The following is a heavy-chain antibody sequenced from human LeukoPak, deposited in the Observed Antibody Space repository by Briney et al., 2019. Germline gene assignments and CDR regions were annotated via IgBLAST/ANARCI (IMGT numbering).Heavy chain of an antibody. CDR1: GYTFTGYY. CDR3: ASMVRGFPSIAMDV. D-gene: IGHD3-10*01. V-gene: IGHV1-2*02. Sequence: ASAKVSCKASGYTFTGYYMHWVRQAPRQGLEWMGWINPNSGGTNYAQKFQGRVTMTRDTSISTAYMELSRLRSDDTAVYYCASMVRGFPSIAMDVWGKGTTVTVSS. CDR2: INPNSGGT. J-gene: IGHJ6*03.